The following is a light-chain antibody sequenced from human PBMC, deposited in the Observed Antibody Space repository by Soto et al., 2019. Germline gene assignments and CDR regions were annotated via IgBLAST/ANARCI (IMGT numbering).Light chain of an antibody. Sequence: ALTQPASVSGSPGQSITISCTGTSSDVGSYNYVSWYQQHPGKAPKLMIYDVSNRPSGVSNRFSGSKSGNTASLTISGLQAEDEADYYCSSFTSSSSYVFGSGTKLTVL. CDR2: DVS. V-gene: IGLV2-14*01. CDR3: SSFTSSSSYV. J-gene: IGLJ1*01. CDR1: SSDVGSYNY.